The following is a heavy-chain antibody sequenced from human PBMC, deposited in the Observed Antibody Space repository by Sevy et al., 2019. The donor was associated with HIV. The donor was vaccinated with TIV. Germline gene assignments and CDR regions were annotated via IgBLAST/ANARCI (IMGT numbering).Heavy chain of an antibody. D-gene: IGHD3-3*01. J-gene: IGHJ5*02. CDR2: INGGGGST. Sequence: GGSLRLSCVASGFRFSAFGMAWVRQAAGEGLEWVSGINGGGGSTYYRNSVKGRFTVSRDNSKNKGYLQMNSLRADDTAVYYCAKAPYYDFWSHNYNNWFDPWGQGTLVTVSS. CDR1: GFRFSAFG. V-gene: IGHV3-23*01. CDR3: AKAPYYDFWSHNYNNWFDP.